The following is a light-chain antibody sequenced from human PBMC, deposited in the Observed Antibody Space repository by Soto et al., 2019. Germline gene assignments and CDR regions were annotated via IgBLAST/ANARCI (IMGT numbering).Light chain of an antibody. Sequence: SVLTQPASVSGSPGQSITISCTGTGSDIGDYKYVSWYQQRPGKVPKLMIYEVSNRPSGVSNRFSGSKSGNTASLTISGLQADDEADYYCSSYRSTNTPYVFGTGTKVTVL. CDR3: SSYRSTNTPYV. CDR2: EVS. V-gene: IGLV2-14*01. CDR1: GSDIGDYKY. J-gene: IGLJ1*01.